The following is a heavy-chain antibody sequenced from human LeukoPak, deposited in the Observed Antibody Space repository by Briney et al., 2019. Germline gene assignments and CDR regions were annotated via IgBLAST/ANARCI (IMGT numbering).Heavy chain of an antibody. J-gene: IGHJ3*02. V-gene: IGHV4-59*01. Sequence: PSETLSLTCTVSGGSISSYYWSWIRQPPGKGLEWIGYIYYSGSTNYNPSLKSRVTISVDTSKNQFSLKLSSVTAADTAVYYCAITMIGEAFDIWGQGTMVTVSS. CDR2: IYYSGST. D-gene: IGHD3-22*01. CDR1: GGSISSYY. CDR3: AITMIGEAFDI.